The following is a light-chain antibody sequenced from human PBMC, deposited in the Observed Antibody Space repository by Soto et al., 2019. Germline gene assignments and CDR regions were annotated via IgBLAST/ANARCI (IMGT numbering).Light chain of an antibody. CDR2: RSN. V-gene: IGLV1-47*01. J-gene: IGLJ1*01. CDR3: AAWDDSLSGFYV. CDR1: SSNIGSNY. Sequence: QSVLTQPPSASGTPGQRVTISCSGSSSNIGSNYVYWYQQLPGTAPKLLIYRSNQRPSGVPDRFSGSKSGTSASLAISGLRSEDEAAYYCAAWDDSLSGFYVFGTGTKAPS.